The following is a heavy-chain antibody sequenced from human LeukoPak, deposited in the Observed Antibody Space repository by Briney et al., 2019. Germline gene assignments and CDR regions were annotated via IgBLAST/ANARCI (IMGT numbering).Heavy chain of an antibody. J-gene: IGHJ4*02. CDR1: GGSISSYY. Sequence: SETLSLTCTVSGGSISSYYWSWIRQPPGKGLEWIGYIYYSGSTNYNPSLKSRVTISVDTSKNQFSLKLSSVTAADTAVYYCARLFGVRSWIAVDYWGQGTLVTVSS. D-gene: IGHD3-10*02. CDR3: ARLFGVRSWIAVDY. V-gene: IGHV4-59*08. CDR2: IYYSGST.